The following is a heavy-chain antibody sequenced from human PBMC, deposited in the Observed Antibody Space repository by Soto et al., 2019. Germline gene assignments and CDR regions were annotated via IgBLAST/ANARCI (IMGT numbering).Heavy chain of an antibody. CDR1: GGSINSGKYY. D-gene: IGHD3-3*01. V-gene: IGHV4-30-4*01. J-gene: IGHJ5*02. CDR3: ARSPRLTTFGVVNENWFDP. CDR2: IYYSGSP. Sequence: QVQLQESGPGLVKPSQTMSLTCSVSGGSINSGKYYWSWIRQTPGKGLEWIGYIYYSGSPYYNPSLKSRVTMSVDTSKNQFSLKLSSVTAADTAVYFCARSPRLTTFGVVNENWFDPWGQGILVTVSS.